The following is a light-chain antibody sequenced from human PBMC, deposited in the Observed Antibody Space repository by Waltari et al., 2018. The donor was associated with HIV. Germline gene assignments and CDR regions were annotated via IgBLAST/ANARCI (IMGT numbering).Light chain of an antibody. Sequence: QSVMTQPPSASGTPGQSVTISCSGSSSNIGNNPVNWYQQLPGTAPKLHIYTNNQRPSGVPDRSSGSRSGPSVSLAISGFQSEDEADYYCAAWEDSLSGVVFGGGTKLTVL. CDR2: TNN. CDR1: SSNIGNNP. V-gene: IGLV1-44*01. CDR3: AAWEDSLSGVV. J-gene: IGLJ2*01.